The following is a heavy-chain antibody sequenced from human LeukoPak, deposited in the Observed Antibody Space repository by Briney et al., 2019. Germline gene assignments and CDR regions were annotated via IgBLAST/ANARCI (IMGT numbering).Heavy chain of an antibody. J-gene: IGHJ3*02. CDR1: GGSISSGGYY. CDR2: IYYSGST. CDR3: ASLGDSSAFDI. Sequence: PSQTLSLTCTVSGGSISSGGYYWSWIRQHPGKGLEWIGYIYYSGSTNYNPSLKSRVTMSVDTSKNQFSLKLSSVTAADTAVYYCASLGDSSAFDIWGQGTMVTVSS. V-gene: IGHV4-31*03. D-gene: IGHD3-22*01.